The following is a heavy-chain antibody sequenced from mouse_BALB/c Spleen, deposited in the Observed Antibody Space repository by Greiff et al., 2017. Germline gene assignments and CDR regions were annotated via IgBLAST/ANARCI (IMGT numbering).Heavy chain of an antibody. Sequence: QVQLQQPGAELVKPGASVKLSCKASGYTFTSYWMHWVKQRPGQGLEWIGEINPSNGRTNYNEKFKSKATLTVDKSSSTAYMQLSSLTSEDSAVYYCAPTFAYWGQGTLVTVSA. CDR3: APTFAY. J-gene: IGHJ3*01. V-gene: IGHV1S81*02. CDR2: INPSNGRT. CDR1: GYTFTSYW.